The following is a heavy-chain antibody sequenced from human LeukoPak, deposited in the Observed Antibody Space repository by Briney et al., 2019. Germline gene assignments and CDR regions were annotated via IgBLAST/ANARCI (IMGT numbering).Heavy chain of an antibody. CDR3: ARDRGYDILTGYYYYMDV. CDR1: GGSISSYY. Sequence: SETLSLTCTVSGGSISSYYWSWIRQPPGKGLEWIGYIYYSGSTNYNPPLKSRVTISVDTSKNQFSLKLSSVTAADTAVYYCARDRGYDILTGYYYYMDVWGKGTTVTVSS. D-gene: IGHD3-9*01. V-gene: IGHV4-59*01. J-gene: IGHJ6*03. CDR2: IYYSGST.